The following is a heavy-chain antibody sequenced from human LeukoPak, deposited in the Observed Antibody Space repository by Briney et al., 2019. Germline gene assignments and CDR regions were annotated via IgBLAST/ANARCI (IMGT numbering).Heavy chain of an antibody. CDR3: AKDDAWLRFGE. D-gene: IGHD5-12*01. V-gene: IGHV3-23*01. Sequence: QPGGSLRLSCATSRFTFSTYGMHWVRQAPGKGLEWVSGISPSGDITYYADSVKGRFTISRDNSKNTLYLEVIRLTPEDSAVYYCAKDDAWLRFGEWSQGTLATVSS. J-gene: IGHJ4*02. CDR2: ISPSGDIT. CDR1: RFTFSTYG.